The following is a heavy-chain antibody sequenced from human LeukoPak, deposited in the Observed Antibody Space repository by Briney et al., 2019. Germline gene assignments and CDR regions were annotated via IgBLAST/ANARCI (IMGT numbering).Heavy chain of an antibody. V-gene: IGHV4-34*01. D-gene: IGHD5-24*01. CDR3: ASLRWPQSHLINY. CDR2: INHSGST. CDR1: GGSFSGYY. J-gene: IGHJ4*02. Sequence: SETLSLTCAVYGGSFSGYYWSWIRQPPGKGLEWIGEINHSGSTNYNPSLKSRVTISVDTSKNQFSLKLSSVTAADTAVYYCASLRWPQSHLINYWGQGTLVTVSS.